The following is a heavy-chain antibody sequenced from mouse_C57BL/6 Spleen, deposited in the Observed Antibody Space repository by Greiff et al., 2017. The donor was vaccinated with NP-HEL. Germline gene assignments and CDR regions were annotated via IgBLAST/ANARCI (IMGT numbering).Heavy chain of an antibody. J-gene: IGHJ3*01. Sequence: QVQLQQSGAELVRPGASVTLSCKASGYTFTDYEMHWVKQTPVHGLEWIGAIDPETGGTAYNQKFKGKAILTADKSSSTAYMELRSLTSEDSAVYYCVYDYDGGFAYWGQGTLVTVSA. CDR2: IDPETGGT. CDR3: VYDYDGGFAY. CDR1: GYTFTDYE. V-gene: IGHV1-15*01. D-gene: IGHD2-4*01.